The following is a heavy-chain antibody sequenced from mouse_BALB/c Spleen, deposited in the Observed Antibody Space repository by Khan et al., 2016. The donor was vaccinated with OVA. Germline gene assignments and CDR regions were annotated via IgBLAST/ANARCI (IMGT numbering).Heavy chain of an antibody. V-gene: IGHV2-6-7*01. CDR3: ARFGDYDAMDY. D-gene: IGHD2-13*01. J-gene: IGHJ4*01. CDR1: GFSLTDYG. Sequence: VKLLESGPGLVAPSPSLSITCTVPGFSLTDYGVNWVRQPPGKGLEWLGMIWGDGSKDYNSALKSRLSISKDNSKSQVFLKMSSLQTDDTASYYCARFGDYDAMDYWGQGTSVTVSS. CDR2: IWGDGSK.